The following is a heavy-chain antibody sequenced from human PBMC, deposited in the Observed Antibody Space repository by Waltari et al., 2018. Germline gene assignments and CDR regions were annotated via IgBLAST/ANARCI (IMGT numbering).Heavy chain of an antibody. CDR1: GGSFSGYY. J-gene: IGHJ2*01. Sequence: QVQLQQWGAGLLKPSETLSLTCAVYGGSFSGYYWSWIRQPPRKGLEWIGEINHSGSTNYNPSLKSRVTISVDTSKNQFSLKLSSVTAADTAVYYCARIVVQQLVRTPLNWYFDLWGRGTLVTVSS. CDR2: INHSGST. V-gene: IGHV4-34*01. CDR3: ARIVVQQLVRTPLNWYFDL. D-gene: IGHD6-13*01.